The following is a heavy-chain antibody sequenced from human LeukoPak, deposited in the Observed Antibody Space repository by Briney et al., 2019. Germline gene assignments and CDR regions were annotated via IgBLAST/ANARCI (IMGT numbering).Heavy chain of an antibody. CDR2: ISWNSGSI. CDR3: AKDMGGSYQTYAFDI. V-gene: IGHV3-9*03. Sequence: PGGSLRLSCAASGFTFDDYAMHWVRQAPGKGLEWVSGISWNSGSIGYADSVKGRFTISRDNAKNSLYLQMNSLRAEDMALYYCAKDMGGSYQTYAFDIWGQGTMVTVSS. D-gene: IGHD1-26*01. CDR1: GFTFDDYA. J-gene: IGHJ3*02.